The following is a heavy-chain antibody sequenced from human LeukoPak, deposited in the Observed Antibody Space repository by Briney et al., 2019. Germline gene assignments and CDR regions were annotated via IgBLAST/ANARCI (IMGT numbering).Heavy chain of an antibody. V-gene: IGHV4-34*01. CDR3: ARHQPPLYNWFDP. Sequence: SETLSLTCAVYGGSFSGYYWSWIRQPPGKGLEWIGEINHSGSTNYNPSLKSRVTISVDTSKNQFSLKLSSVTAADTAVYYCARHQPPLYNWFDPWGQGTLVTVSS. CDR2: INHSGST. J-gene: IGHJ5*02. CDR1: GGSFSGYY.